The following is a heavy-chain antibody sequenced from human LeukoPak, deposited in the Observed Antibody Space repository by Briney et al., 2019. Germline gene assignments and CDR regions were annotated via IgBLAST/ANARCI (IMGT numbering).Heavy chain of an antibody. CDR3: AKDGSGRMFDY. V-gene: IGHV3-30*18. CDR1: GFTLGSYG. CDR2: ISYDGSNK. J-gene: IGHJ4*02. Sequence: GGSLRLSCAASGFTLGSYGMHWVRQAPGKGLEWVAFISYDGSNKYYADSVKGRFTISRDNSKKPLYLQMNSLRAEEKAVYYCAKDGSGRMFDYWGQGTLVTVSS. D-gene: IGHD3-10*01.